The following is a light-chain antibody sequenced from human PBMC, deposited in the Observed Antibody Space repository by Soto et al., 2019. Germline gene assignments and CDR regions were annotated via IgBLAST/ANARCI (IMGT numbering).Light chain of an antibody. CDR2: GAS. V-gene: IGKV3-15*01. CDR1: QRLSSN. J-gene: IGKJ2*01. Sequence: TQSPATLSVSPGERPTLSCRASQRLSSNLAWYQQKPGQAPRLLIYGASTRATGIPARFSGSGSGTDFTLTISSLQSEDFAVYYCQHYNNWPPMYTFGQGTKLEIK. CDR3: QHYNNWPPMYT.